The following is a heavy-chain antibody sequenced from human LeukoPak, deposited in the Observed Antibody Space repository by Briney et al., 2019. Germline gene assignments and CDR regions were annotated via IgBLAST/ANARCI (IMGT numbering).Heavy chain of an antibody. CDR2: ISAYNGET. Sequence: GGSVSVSCKASGYIFTSFGISWGRQAPGQGVEWRGWISAYNGETNYAQKFQGSVTMTTATSTNTAYLDLRSLTSDDTAVFYCARDLGTMVRGQGIFFDYWGQGTLVTVSP. CDR3: ARDLGTMVRGQGIFFDY. CDR1: GYIFTSFG. J-gene: IGHJ4*02. V-gene: IGHV1-18*01. D-gene: IGHD3-10*01.